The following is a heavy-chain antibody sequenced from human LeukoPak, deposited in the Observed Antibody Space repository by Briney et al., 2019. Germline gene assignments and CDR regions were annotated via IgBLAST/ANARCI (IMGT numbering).Heavy chain of an antibody. J-gene: IGHJ4*02. CDR1: GYTFTSYY. CDR2: INPSGGST. D-gene: IGHD3-22*01. V-gene: IGHV1-46*01. CDR3: ARESNYYDSSGYWASYYFDY. Sequence: ASVKVSCKASGYTFTSYYMHWVRQAPGQGLEWMGIINPSGGSTSYAQKFQGRVTMTRDTSTSTVYMELSSLRSEDTAVYYCARESNYYDSSGYWASYYFDYWGQGTLVTVSS.